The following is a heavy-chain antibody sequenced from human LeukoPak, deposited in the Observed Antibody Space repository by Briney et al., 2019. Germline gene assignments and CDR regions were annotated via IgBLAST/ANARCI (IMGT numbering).Heavy chain of an antibody. D-gene: IGHD3-22*01. V-gene: IGHV3-48*02. CDR1: GFTFSSYS. CDR3: ARAYLYYYDSSGYYYYYGMDV. Sequence: LGASLRLSCAASGFTFSSYSMNWVRQAPGKGLEWVSYISSSSSTIYYADSVKGRFTISRDNAKNSLYLQMNSLRDEDTAVYYCARAYLYYYDSSGYYYYYGMDVWGQGTTVTVSS. J-gene: IGHJ6*02. CDR2: ISSSSSTI.